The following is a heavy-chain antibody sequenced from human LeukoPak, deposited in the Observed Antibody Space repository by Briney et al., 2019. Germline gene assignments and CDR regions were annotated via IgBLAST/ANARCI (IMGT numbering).Heavy chain of an antibody. CDR3: AELGITMIGGV. D-gene: IGHD3-10*02. CDR1: GFTFSSYE. Sequence: GGSLRLSCAASGFTFSSYEMNWVRQAPGKGLERVSYISSSGSTIYYADSVKGRFTISRDNAKNSLYLQMNSLRAEDTAVYYCAELGITMIGGVWGKGTTVTISS. J-gene: IGHJ6*04. V-gene: IGHV3-48*03. CDR2: ISSSGSTI.